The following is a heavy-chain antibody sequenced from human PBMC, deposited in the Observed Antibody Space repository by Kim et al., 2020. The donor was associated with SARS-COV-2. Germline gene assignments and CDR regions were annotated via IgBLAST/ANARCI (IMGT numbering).Heavy chain of an antibody. CDR3: ARQLGFCSTTRCNAYFDS. V-gene: IGHV4-59*01. Sequence: SETLSLTCSVSGGSISSYYWSWFRQPPGKRLEWIGYMYFTGYTTSNPSLKSRVTISVDTSKSQFSLKLTSVTAADTAVYYCARQLGFCSTTRCNAYFDS. J-gene: IGHJ4*01. CDR1: GGSISSYY. D-gene: IGHD2-2*01. CDR2: MYFTGYT.